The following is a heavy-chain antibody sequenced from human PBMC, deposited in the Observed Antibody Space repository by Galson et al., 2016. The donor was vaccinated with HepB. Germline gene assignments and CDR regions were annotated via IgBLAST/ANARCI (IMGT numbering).Heavy chain of an antibody. V-gene: IGHV1-69*13. CDR3: ARDGGGATYFFGS. Sequence: SVKVSCKASGDTFNYVMSWVRQAPGQGLEWMGGINPMTGTAHYGQKFQGRLTITADGSTSTAHMELSSLRFEDTALYYCARDGGGATYFFGSWGQGTLVTVSS. J-gene: IGHJ4*02. CDR2: INPMTGTA. CDR1: GDTFNYV. D-gene: IGHD3-16*01.